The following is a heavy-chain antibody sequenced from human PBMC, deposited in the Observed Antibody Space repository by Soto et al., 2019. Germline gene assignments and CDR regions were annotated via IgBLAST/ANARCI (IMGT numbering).Heavy chain of an antibody. D-gene: IGHD3-9*01. V-gene: IGHV3-23*01. J-gene: IGHJ4*02. CDR3: AKEGYFDWLLPPYYFDY. CDR1: GFTFSSYA. Sequence: GGSLRLSCAASGFTFSSYAMSWVRQAPGKGLEWVSGISGSGGSTYYADSVKGRFTISRDNSKNTLYLQMNSLRAEDTAVYYCAKEGYFDWLLPPYYFDYWGQGTLVTVSS. CDR2: ISGSGGST.